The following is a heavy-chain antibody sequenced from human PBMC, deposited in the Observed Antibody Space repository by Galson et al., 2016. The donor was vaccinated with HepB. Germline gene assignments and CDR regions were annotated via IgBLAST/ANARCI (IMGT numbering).Heavy chain of an antibody. D-gene: IGHD4-17*01. V-gene: IGHV4-39*01. Sequence: SETLSLTCTVSGDSISSSSYSWGWIRHPPGTGLEWIGNIYYSGNTYSNTSLKSRVTISEDTSKNQFSLRLSSVTAADPAVYYCARPGTFYGDYSSAFDIWGQGTMVIVSS. CDR3: ARPGTFYGDYSSAFDI. CDR1: GDSISSSSYS. J-gene: IGHJ3*02. CDR2: IYYSGNT.